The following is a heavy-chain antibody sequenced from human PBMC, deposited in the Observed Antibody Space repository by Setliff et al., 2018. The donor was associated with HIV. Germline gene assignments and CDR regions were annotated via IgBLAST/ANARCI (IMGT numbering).Heavy chain of an antibody. D-gene: IGHD3-9*01. V-gene: IGHV4-4*02. Sequence: SETLSLTCVVSGASIRNSAWWGWVRQSPGKRPEWIGEIDQSGTTNYNPSLKSRVTVSADTSKNVFSLNLRSMTAADTAVYYCVKRRNFDWLQKSGPFDDWGQGLLVTVSS. CDR2: IDQSGTT. CDR3: VKRRNFDWLQKSGPFDD. J-gene: IGHJ4*02. CDR1: GASIRNSAW.